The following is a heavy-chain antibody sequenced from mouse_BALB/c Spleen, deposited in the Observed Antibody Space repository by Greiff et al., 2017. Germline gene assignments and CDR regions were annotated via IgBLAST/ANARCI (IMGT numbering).Heavy chain of an antibody. Sequence: DVHLVESGGGLVQPGGSLKLSCAASGFTFSSYTMSWVRQTPEKRLEWVAYISNGGGSTYYPDTVKGRFTIARDNAKNTLYLQLSSLKSEDTAMYYCARHDPKGGCFDVWGAGTTVTVSS. J-gene: IGHJ1*01. V-gene: IGHV5-12-2*01. CDR2: ISNGGGST. D-gene: IGHD3-3*01. CDR3: ARHDPKGGCFDV. CDR1: GFTFSSYT.